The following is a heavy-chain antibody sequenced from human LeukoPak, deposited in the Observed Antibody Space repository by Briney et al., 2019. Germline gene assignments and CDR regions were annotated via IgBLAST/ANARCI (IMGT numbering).Heavy chain of an antibody. Sequence: SGGSLRLSCAASGFTFDTYWMGWVRQAPGKGLESVANIKQDGGGIYYVDSVKGRFTISRDNAKNSLYLQMNSLRVEDTAVYYCVRMGTGSSAWYPNHWGQGTLVTVSS. V-gene: IGHV3-7*01. J-gene: IGHJ4*02. CDR2: IKQDGGGI. CDR3: VRMGTGSSAWYPNH. CDR1: GFTFDTYW. D-gene: IGHD6-19*01.